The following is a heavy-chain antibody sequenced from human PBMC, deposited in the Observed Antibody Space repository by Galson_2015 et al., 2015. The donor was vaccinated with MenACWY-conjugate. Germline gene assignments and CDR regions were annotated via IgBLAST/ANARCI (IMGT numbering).Heavy chain of an antibody. CDR1: GFTFRTYA. V-gene: IGHV3-23*01. CDR2: ISASGGST. D-gene: IGHD3-3*01. J-gene: IGHJ4*02. Sequence: SLRLSCAASGFTFRTYAMSWVRQAPGKGLYWVSSISASGGSTYYADSVKGRFTISRDNSKNTLYLHLNSLRAEDTAVYYCAKDFYDFWSGYSGGLFDFWGQGTLVTVSS. CDR3: AKDFYDFWSGYSGGLFDF.